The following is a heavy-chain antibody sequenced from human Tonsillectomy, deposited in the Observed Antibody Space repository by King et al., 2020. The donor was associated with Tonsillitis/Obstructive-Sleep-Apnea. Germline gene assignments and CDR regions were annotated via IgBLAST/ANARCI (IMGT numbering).Heavy chain of an antibody. CDR1: GFTFGDYA. V-gene: IGHV3-49*05. J-gene: IGHJ4*02. CDR3: TRVRATLRFLEWLFSYPDY. D-gene: IGHD3-3*01. CDR2: MCSKDYSGAK. Sequence: VQLVESGGGLVKPGRSLRLSCTASGFTFGDYAMSWFRQAPGKGREWVCFMCSKDYSGAKEYAACVYGRFTILSDDVKSLAYLQMNSLKTEDTAVYYCTRVRATLRFLEWLFSYPDYWGQGTLVTVSS.